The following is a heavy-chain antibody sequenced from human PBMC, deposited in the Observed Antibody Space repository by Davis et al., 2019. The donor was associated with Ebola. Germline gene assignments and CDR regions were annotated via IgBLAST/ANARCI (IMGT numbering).Heavy chain of an antibody. D-gene: IGHD3-10*02. CDR1: GFTFSSHG. V-gene: IGHV3-30*02. J-gene: IGHJ4*02. CDR3: ARGQFFDV. Sequence: GGSLRLSCVASGFTFSSHGMHWVRQAPGKGLEWVAFIRYVGNYKYYVDSVKGRFTISRDNSKNTLYLEMNSLRVEDTAIYYCARGQFFDVWGRGTLVTVSS. CDR2: IRYVGNYK.